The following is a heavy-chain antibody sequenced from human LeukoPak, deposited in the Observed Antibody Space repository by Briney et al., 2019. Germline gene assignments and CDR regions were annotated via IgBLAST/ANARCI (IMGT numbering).Heavy chain of an antibody. CDR3: AKDHEIAVAGDWFDP. CDR2: ISGSGGST. D-gene: IGHD6-19*01. V-gene: IGHV3-23*01. CDR1: GFTFSSYA. J-gene: IGHJ5*02. Sequence: PGASLGLSCAAPGFTFSSYAMSWVRQAPGKGLEWVSAISGSGGSTYYADSVKGRFTISRDNSKNTLYLQMNSLRAEDTAVYYCAKDHEIAVAGDWFDPWGQGTLVTVSS.